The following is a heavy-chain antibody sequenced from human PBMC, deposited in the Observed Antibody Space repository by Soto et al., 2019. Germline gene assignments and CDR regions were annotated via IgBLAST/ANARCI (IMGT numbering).Heavy chain of an antibody. Sequence: TVADGTILGLGGYWICIRQHPGKVLEWIGYIYYTGATYYNPSRKSRVTILADTYKNQFSLKLNSVTSADTAVYYCARGCPVSVSAARQLIADSEFWGQRT. CDR3: ARGCPVSVSAARQLIADSEF. CDR2: IYYTGAT. D-gene: IGHD2-21*01. V-gene: IGHV4-31*03. CDR1: DGTILGLGGY. J-gene: IGHJ1*01.